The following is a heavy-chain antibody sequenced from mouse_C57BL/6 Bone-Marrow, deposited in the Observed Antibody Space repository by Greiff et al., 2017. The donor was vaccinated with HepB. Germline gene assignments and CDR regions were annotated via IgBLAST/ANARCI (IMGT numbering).Heavy chain of an antibody. CDR2: IRLKSDNYAT. D-gene: IGHD1-1*01. CDR1: GFTFSNYW. Sequence: EVMLVESGGGLVQPGGSMKLSCVASGFTFSNYWMNWVRQSPEKGLEWVAQIRLKSDNYATHYAESVKGRFTISRDDSKSSVYLQMNNLRAEDTVIYYCTSSFITTVVAPEGYAMDYWGQGTSVTVSS. J-gene: IGHJ4*01. V-gene: IGHV6-3*01. CDR3: TSSFITTVVAPEGYAMDY.